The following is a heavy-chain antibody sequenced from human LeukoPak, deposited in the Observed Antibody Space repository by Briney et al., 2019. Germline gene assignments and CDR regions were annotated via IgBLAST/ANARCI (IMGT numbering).Heavy chain of an antibody. CDR3: AGSGGNPAKPYYYYYYMDV. Sequence: ASVKVSCKASGGTFSSYAISWVRQAPGQGLEWMGGIIPIFGTANYAQKFQGRVTITTDESTSTAYMELSSLRSEDTAVYYCAGSGGNPAKPYYYYYYMDVWGKGTTVTVSS. D-gene: IGHD4-23*01. J-gene: IGHJ6*03. CDR1: GGTFSSYA. CDR2: IIPIFGTA. V-gene: IGHV1-69*05.